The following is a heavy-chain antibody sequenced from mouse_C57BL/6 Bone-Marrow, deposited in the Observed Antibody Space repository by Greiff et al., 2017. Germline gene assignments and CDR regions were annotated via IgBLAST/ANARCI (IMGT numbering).Heavy chain of an antibody. J-gene: IGHJ2*01. CDR1: GFTFSNYW. V-gene: IGHV6-3*01. CDR3: TYGIFDY. Sequence: EVKLMESGGGLVQPGGSMKLSCVASGFTFSNYWMNWVRQSPEKGLEWVAQIRLKSDNYATHYAESVKGRFTISRDDSKSSVYLQMSNLRAEDTGIYYCTYGIFDYWGQGTTLTVSS. D-gene: IGHD2-1*01. CDR2: IRLKSDNYAT.